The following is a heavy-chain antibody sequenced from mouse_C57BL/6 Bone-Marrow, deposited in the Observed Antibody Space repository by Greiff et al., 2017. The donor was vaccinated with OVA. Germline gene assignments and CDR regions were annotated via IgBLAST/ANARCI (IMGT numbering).Heavy chain of an antibody. Sequence: VQLQQPGAELVRPGTSVKVSCKASGYAFTSYWIEWVKQRPGQGLEWIGVINPGGGGTNYNEKFKGKATLTADKSSSTAYMQLSSLTSEDSAVYFCARGGGCYFEVWGKGTTVTVSS. V-gene: IGHV1-54*01. J-gene: IGHJ1*03. CDR3: ARGGGCYFEV. CDR1: GYAFTSYW. CDR2: INPGGGGT. D-gene: IGHD1-1*02.